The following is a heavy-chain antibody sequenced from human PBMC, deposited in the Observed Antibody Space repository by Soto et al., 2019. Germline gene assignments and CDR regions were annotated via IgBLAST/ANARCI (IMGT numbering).Heavy chain of an antibody. D-gene: IGHD6-19*01. CDR2: LIPIFGTA. Sequence: QVQLVQSGAEVKKPGSSVKVSCKASGGTFSSYAISWVRQAPGQGLECMGGLIPIFGTANYAQKFQGRVTITADESTSRAYMELSSLRSEDTAVYYCARRVKSGWYYFDYWGQGTLVTVSS. J-gene: IGHJ4*02. CDR1: GGTFSSYA. CDR3: ARRVKSGWYYFDY. V-gene: IGHV1-69*01.